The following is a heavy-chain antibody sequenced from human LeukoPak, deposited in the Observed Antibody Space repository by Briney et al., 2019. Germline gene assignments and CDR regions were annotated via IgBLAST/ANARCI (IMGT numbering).Heavy chain of an antibody. CDR3: AKEGAQYSSSWLDY. V-gene: IGHV3-23*01. D-gene: IGHD6-13*01. CDR2: ISGSGGST. CDR1: GFTFSSYA. Sequence: GSLRLSCAASGFTFSSYAMSWVRQAPGKGLEWVSAISGSGGSTYYADSVKSRFTISRDNSKNTLYLQMNSLRAEDTAVYYCAKEGAQYSSSWLDYWGQGTLVTVSS. J-gene: IGHJ4*02.